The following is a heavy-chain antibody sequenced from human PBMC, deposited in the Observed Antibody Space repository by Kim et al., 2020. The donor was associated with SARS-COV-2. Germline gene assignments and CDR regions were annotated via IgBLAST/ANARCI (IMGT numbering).Heavy chain of an antibody. CDR3: VKGHLCSGGSCLLLGYYYGMDV. CDR2: ISSNGGST. CDR1: GFTFSSYA. Sequence: GGSLRLSCSASGFTFSSYAMHWVRQAPGKGLEYVSAISSNGGSTYYADSVKGRFTISRDNSKNTLYLQMSSLRAEDTAVYYCVKGHLCSGGSCLLLGYYYGMDVWGQGTTVTVSS. D-gene: IGHD2-15*01. V-gene: IGHV3-64D*09. J-gene: IGHJ6*02.